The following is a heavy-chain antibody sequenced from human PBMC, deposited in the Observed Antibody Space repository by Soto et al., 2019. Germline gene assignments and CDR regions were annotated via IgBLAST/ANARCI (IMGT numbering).Heavy chain of an antibody. D-gene: IGHD2-2*01. V-gene: IGHV1-2*04. CDR1: GYTFTSYG. J-gene: IGHJ6*02. Sequence: ASVKVSCKSSGYTFTSYGISWVRQAPGQGLEWMGWINPNSGGTNYAQKFQGWVTMTRDTSISTAYMELSRLRSDDTAVYYCARDRRVVLVPAASYGMDVWG. CDR3: ARDRRVVLVPAASYGMDV. CDR2: INPNSGGT.